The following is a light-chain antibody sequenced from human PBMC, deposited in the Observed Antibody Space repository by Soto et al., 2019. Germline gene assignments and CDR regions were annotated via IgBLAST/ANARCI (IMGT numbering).Light chain of an antibody. CDR3: QQYGSSPGIT. CDR1: QSVSSSY. J-gene: IGKJ5*01. V-gene: IGKV3-20*01. CDR2: GAS. Sequence: EIVLTQSPGTLSLSPGERATLSCRASQSVSSSYLAWYQQKPGQAPRLLIYGASSRATGIPDRFSGSGSGTDFPRTISRLEPEDFAVYYCQQYGSSPGITFGQGTRLEIK.